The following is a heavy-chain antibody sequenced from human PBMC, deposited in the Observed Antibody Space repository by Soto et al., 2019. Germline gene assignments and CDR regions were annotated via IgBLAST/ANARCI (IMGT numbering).Heavy chain of an antibody. CDR1: GFTFSSSW. Sequence: GGSLRLSCAASGFTFSSSWMHWVRQAPGKGLVWVSRINSDGCSISYADSVKGRFTISRDNAKNTLYLQMDSLRAEDTAVYYCAREYSNSRYFDYWGQGTLVTVSS. V-gene: IGHV3-74*01. J-gene: IGHJ4*02. D-gene: IGHD6-13*01. CDR2: INSDGCSI. CDR3: AREYSNSRYFDY.